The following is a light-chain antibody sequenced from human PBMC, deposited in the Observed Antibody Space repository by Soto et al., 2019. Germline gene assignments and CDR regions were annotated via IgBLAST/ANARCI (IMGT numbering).Light chain of an antibody. CDR3: QQYTNTNNPWM. V-gene: IGKV1-5*03. Sequence: DIQMTQSPTTLSASVGDRVTITCRASHSLIKWLAWYQQKPGKAPKLLIYEASTLQSGVPSRFSGSGSGTEFTLTISSLQPDDSATYYCQQYTNTNNPWMFGQGTKVDIK. J-gene: IGKJ1*01. CDR2: EAS. CDR1: HSLIKW.